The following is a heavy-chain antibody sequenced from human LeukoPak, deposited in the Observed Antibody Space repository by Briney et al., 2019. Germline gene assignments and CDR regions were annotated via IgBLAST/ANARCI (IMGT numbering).Heavy chain of an antibody. D-gene: IGHD4-23*01. CDR2: ISYDGNFQ. CDR1: GFTFSTCA. Sequence: GGSLRLSCAASGFTFSTCAMHWVRQAPGKGLEWVAIISYDGNFQYYADSVKGRFTISRDNAKNSLVLQMNSLRAEDTAVYYCARRRIGGYSDYWGQGTLVTVSS. CDR3: ARRRIGGYSDY. J-gene: IGHJ4*02. V-gene: IGHV3-30*04.